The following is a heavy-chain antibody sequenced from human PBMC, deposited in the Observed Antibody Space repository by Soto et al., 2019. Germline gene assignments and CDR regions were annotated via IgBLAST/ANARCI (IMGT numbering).Heavy chain of an antibody. J-gene: IGHJ4*02. D-gene: IGHD6-6*01. Sequence: GGSLRLSCAASGFTFSSYGMHWVRQAPGKGLEWVAVIWYDGSNKYYADSVKGRFTISRDNSKNTLYLQMNSLRAEDTAVYYCARGPLSIAAEYYFDYWGQGTLVTAPQ. V-gene: IGHV3-33*01. CDR3: ARGPLSIAAEYYFDY. CDR2: IWYDGSNK. CDR1: GFTFSSYG.